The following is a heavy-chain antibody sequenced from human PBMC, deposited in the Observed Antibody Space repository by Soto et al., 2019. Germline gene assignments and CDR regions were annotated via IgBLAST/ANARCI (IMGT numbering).Heavy chain of an antibody. CDR2: VQMSGTT. J-gene: IGHJ5*02. V-gene: IGHV4-4*07. Sequence: SENLSLTLNVSGGSVRSYHWSWIRQAAGKVLTWIGRVQMSGTTNYNPSLKTRVTMSLETSKNEVSLRMTSVTDEDKAVYFCAKDRSTMRWFDPWGQGILVTVS. CDR3: AKDRSTMRWFDP. D-gene: IGHD1-1*01. CDR1: GGSVRSYH.